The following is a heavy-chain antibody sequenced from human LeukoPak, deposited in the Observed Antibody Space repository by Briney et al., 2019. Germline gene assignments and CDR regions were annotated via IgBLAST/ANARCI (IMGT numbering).Heavy chain of an antibody. J-gene: IGHJ5*02. CDR1: GFTVSSNY. CDR3: ARKFDCSSTSCEGA. Sequence: GGSLRLSCAAAGFTVSSNYMSWVRQAPGKGLEWVSYISSNSRTIYYGDSVKGRFTISRDNARNSLYLQMNSLRAEDTAVYYCARKFDCSSTSCEGAWGQGTLVTVSS. V-gene: IGHV3-48*01. CDR2: ISSNSRTI. D-gene: IGHD2-2*01.